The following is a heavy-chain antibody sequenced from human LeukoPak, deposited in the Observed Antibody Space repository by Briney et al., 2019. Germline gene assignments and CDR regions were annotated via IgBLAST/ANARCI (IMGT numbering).Heavy chain of an antibody. J-gene: IGHJ4*02. V-gene: IGHV3-48*01. D-gene: IGHD3-22*01. CDR1: GFTFSSYS. CDR2: ISSSSSTI. Sequence: GGSLRRSCAASGFTFSSYSMNWVRQAPGKGLEWVSYISSSSSTIYYADSVKGRFTISRDNAKNSLYLQMNSLRAEDTAVYYCARDVDYYDSSGPYYFDYWGQGTLVTVSS. CDR3: ARDVDYYDSSGPYYFDY.